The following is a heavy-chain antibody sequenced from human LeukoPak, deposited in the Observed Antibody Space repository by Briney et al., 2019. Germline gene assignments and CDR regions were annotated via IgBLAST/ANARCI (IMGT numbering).Heavy chain of an antibody. J-gene: IGHJ4*02. D-gene: IGHD1-26*01. CDR1: GFTFRDYT. Sequence: PGGSLRLSCAASGFTFRDYTIHWVRQAPGKGLEWVAVIWYDGSNKYYADSVKGRFTISRDNSKNTLFLQMNSLRAEDTAMYYCATNSGSPGGYWGQGTLVTVSS. CDR2: IWYDGSNK. CDR3: ATNSGSPGGY. V-gene: IGHV3-33*01.